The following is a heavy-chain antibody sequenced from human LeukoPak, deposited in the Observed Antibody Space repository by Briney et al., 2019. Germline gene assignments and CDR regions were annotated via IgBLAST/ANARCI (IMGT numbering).Heavy chain of an antibody. CDR1: GFTFSSYY. J-gene: IGHJ4*02. V-gene: IGHV1-46*01. CDR2: INPSGVDT. CDR3: ARDDNNWAFDY. Sequence: GASAKVSCKASGFTFSSYYMHWVRQAPGEGLEWMGRINPSGVDTTYAQKFRGRVTMTRDTSTSTVHMDLYSLRSEDTAVYYCARDDNNWAFDYWGQGTLVTVSS. D-gene: IGHD1-1*01.